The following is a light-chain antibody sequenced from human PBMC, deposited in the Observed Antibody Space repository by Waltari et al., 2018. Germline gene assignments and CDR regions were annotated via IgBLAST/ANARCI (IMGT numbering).Light chain of an antibody. CDR3: QQYYSSPAT. Sequence: IQMTQSPSSLSASVGDRVTITGRASQSISSYLAWYQQKPGKAPKVLIYAASTLQSGVPSRFSGSGSGTDFTLTISCLQSEDFAIYYCQQYYSSPATFGQGTKVEIK. CDR1: QSISSY. J-gene: IGKJ1*01. V-gene: IGKV1-8*01. CDR2: AAS.